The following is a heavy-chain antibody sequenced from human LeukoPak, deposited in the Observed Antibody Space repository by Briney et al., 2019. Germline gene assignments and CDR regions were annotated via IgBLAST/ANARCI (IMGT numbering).Heavy chain of an antibody. Sequence: PGGSLRLSCAASGFTFSSYGMHWVRQAPGKGLEWVAFIRYDGSNKYYADSVKGRFTISRDNSKNTLYLQMNSLRAEDTAVYYCAKEGYYCGSGSYYRGEDYFDYWGQGTLVTVSS. CDR3: AKEGYYCGSGSYYRGEDYFDY. J-gene: IGHJ4*02. D-gene: IGHD3-10*01. V-gene: IGHV3-30*02. CDR2: IRYDGSNK. CDR1: GFTFSSYG.